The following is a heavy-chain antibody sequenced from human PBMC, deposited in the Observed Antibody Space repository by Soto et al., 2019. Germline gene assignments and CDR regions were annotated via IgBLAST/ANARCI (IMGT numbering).Heavy chain of an antibody. J-gene: IGHJ3*02. D-gene: IGHD2-15*01. CDR2: IKSKTDGGTT. CDR1: GFTFSNAW. V-gene: IGHV3-15*07. Sequence: GGSLRLSCAASGFTFSNAWMNWVRQAPGKGLEWVGRIKSKTDGGTTDYAAPVKGRFTISRDDSKNTLYLQMNSLKTEDTAVYYCTTVWGWVVLDAFDIWGQGTMVTVSS. CDR3: TTVWGWVVLDAFDI.